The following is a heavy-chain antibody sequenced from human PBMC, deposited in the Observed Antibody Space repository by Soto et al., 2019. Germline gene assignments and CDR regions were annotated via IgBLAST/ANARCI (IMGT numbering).Heavy chain of an antibody. J-gene: IGHJ2*01. CDR3: AKGWYCRDDFYEWYFDR. CDR1: GFTFSNYG. CDR2: IWYDGSNK. Sequence: QVQLVESGGGVVQPGRSLRLSCAASGFTFSNYGMHWVRQAPGKGLEWVAVIWYDGSNKYYADSVKGRFTISRDNSKKTLYLQMNSLRAEDTAVYYCAKGWYCRDDFYEWYFDRWGRGTVVTVSS. D-gene: IGHD2-21*02. V-gene: IGHV3-33*06.